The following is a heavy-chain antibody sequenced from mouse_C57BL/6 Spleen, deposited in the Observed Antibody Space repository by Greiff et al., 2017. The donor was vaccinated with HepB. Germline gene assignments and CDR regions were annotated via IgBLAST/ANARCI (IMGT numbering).Heavy chain of an antibody. CDR3: TTPVAFDY. J-gene: IGHJ2*01. V-gene: IGHV14-4*01. D-gene: IGHD1-1*01. CDR1: GFNIKDDY. CDR2: IDPENGDT. Sequence: VQLQQSGAELVRPGASVKLSCTASGFNIKDDYMHWVKQRPEQGLEWIGWIDPENGDTEYASKFQGKATITADTSSNTAYLQLSSLTSEDTAVYYCTTPVAFDYWGQGTTLTVSS.